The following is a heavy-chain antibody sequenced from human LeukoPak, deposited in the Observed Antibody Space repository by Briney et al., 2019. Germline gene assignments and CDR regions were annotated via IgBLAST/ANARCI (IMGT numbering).Heavy chain of an antibody. J-gene: IGHJ4*02. D-gene: IGHD2-8*02. V-gene: IGHV1-69*05. Sequence: VASVKVSCKASGGTFSSYAISWVRQAPGQGLEWMGGIIPIFGTANYAQKFQGRVTITTDESTSTAYMELSSLRSEDTAVYYCARGRFWGCMLDWGQGTLVTVSS. CDR1: GGTFSSYA. CDR2: IIPIFGTA. CDR3: ARGRFWGCMLD.